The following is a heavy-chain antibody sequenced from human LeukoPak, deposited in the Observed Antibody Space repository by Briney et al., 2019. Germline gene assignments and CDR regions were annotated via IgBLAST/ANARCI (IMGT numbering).Heavy chain of an antibody. CDR1: GGPFSSYC. D-gene: IGHD6-13*01. CDR3: ARGTYGSSWQLEHFDY. Sequence: KPSETLTLTCTVSGGPFSSYCWSWIRQPPGKGLEWIGYIYYSGSTNYNPSLKSRGTISVDTSKNQFSLKLSSLTAADTAVYYCARGTYGSSWQLEHFDYWGQGTLVTVS. J-gene: IGHJ4*02. CDR2: IYYSGST. V-gene: IGHV4-59*01.